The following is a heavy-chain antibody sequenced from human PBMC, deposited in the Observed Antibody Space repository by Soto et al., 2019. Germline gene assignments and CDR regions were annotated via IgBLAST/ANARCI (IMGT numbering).Heavy chain of an antibody. J-gene: IGHJ4*02. CDR2: IREGGGST. CDR3: AKDGGWSLAVAGLFDY. CDR1: GSTLGRNK. Sequence: EVHLLEYGGGLVKPGGPRNLSCVFSGSTLGRNKMSGSPQPPGRGRRGASGIREGGGSTYYADSVKGRFTISRDNAKNTLYLQMKSLRVEDTALYYCAKDGGWSLAVAGLFDYWGPGTQVTVSS. D-gene: IGHD6-19*01. V-gene: IGHV3-23*01.